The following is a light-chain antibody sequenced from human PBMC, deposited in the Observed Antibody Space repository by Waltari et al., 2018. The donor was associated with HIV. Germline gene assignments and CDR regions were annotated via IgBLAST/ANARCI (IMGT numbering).Light chain of an antibody. CDR2: RSA. V-gene: IGLV1-47*01. CDR1: SATFAHTL. Sequence: QPLFTHPSSASGTPAQRVPLSCSATSATFAHTLFDWYQQFPGTAPKLIIFRSAERPSGVPDRFSGSKSGTAATLSISGLRAEDEGIYYCATWDDLLSGRVFGGGTKLSVL. CDR3: ATWDDLLSGRV. J-gene: IGLJ3*02.